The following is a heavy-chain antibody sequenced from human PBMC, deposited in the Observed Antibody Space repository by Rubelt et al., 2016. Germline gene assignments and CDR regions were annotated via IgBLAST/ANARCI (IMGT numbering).Heavy chain of an antibody. D-gene: IGHD2-15*01. CDR1: GFTFSGSA. Sequence: GFTFSGSAMHWVRQASGKGLEWVGRIRSKANNYATAYAASVKGRFTISRDDSKSTLYLQMNSLRAEDTAVYYCAKDRCNGGNCYYFDYWGQGTLVTVSS. V-gene: IGHV3-73*01. CDR3: AKDRCNGGNCYYFDY. J-gene: IGHJ4*02. CDR2: IRSKANNYAT.